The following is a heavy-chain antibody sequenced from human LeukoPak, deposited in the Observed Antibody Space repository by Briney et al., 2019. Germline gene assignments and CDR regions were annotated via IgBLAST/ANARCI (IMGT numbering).Heavy chain of an antibody. CDR3: ARAPVSIPGSANYGMDV. CDR2: IYHSGST. J-gene: IGHJ6*04. Sequence: PSETLSLTCAVSGGSISSGGYSWSWIRRPPGQGLEWIGYIYHSGSTYYNPSLKSRVTISVDRSKNQFSLKLSSVTAADTAVYYCARAPVSIPGSANYGMDVWGKGTTVTVSS. V-gene: IGHV4-30-2*01. D-gene: IGHD3-10*01. CDR1: GGSISSGGYS.